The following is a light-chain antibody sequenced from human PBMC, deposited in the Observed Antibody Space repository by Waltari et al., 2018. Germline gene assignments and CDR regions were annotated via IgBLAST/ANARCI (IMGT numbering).Light chain of an antibody. J-gene: IGKJ4*01. CDR1: QSVYNF. Sequence: EVVLTQSPATLSLSPGESATLSCRASQSVYNFLAWYQQKPGQAPRLLIYGASQRATGIPARFSGSGSGTDFTLTISSLEPEDVAVYYCQQRANWPPLTFGGGTKVEIK. V-gene: IGKV3-11*01. CDR2: GAS. CDR3: QQRANWPPLT.